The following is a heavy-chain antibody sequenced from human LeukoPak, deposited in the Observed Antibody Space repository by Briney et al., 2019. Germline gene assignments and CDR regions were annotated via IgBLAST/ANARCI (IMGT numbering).Heavy chain of an antibody. D-gene: IGHD3-3*01. J-gene: IGHJ4*02. CDR3: AGVLRFLEWLPSDY. CDR1: GYTFTSYG. CDR2: ISAYNGNT. V-gene: IGHV1-18*01. Sequence: ASVKVSCKASGYTFTSYGISWVRQAPGQGLEWMGWISAYNGNTNYAQKLQGRVTMTTDTSTSTAYMELRSLRSDDTAVYYCAGVLRFLEWLPSDYWGQGTLVTVSS.